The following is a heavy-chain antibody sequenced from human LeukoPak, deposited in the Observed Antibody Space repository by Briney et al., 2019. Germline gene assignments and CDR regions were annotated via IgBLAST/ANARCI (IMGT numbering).Heavy chain of an antibody. D-gene: IGHD7-27*01. Sequence: SVKVSCKASGGTFSSYAISWVRQAPGQGLEWMGGIIPIFGTANYAQKFQGRVTITADESTSTAYMELSSLRSEDTAVYYCASYTGDGGGYFDYWGQGTLVTVSP. V-gene: IGHV1-69*13. J-gene: IGHJ4*02. CDR2: IIPIFGTA. CDR3: ASYTGDGGGYFDY. CDR1: GGTFSSYA.